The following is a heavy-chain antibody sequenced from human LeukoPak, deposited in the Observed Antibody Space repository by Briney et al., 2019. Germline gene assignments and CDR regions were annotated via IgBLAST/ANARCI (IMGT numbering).Heavy chain of an antibody. CDR3: ARGRIVVANTGAFDI. D-gene: IGHD3-22*01. V-gene: IGHV4-4*02. J-gene: IGHJ3*02. CDR2: ISHSGST. CDR1: GGSISSGNW. Sequence: PSGTLSLTCAVSGGSISSGNWWSWVRQPPGKGLEWIGEISHSGSTSYNPSLDSRVTISLHKSKNQFSLKLNSVTAADTAGYYCARGRIVVANTGAFDIWGQGTMVPVSS.